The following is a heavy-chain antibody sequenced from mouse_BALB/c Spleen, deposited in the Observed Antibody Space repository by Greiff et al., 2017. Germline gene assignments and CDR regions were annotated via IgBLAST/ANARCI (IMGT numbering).Heavy chain of an antibody. CDR1: GFTFSSYA. CDR2: ISSGGSYT. CDR3: AKALLRLRAMDY. V-gene: IGHV5-9-4*01. D-gene: IGHD1-2*01. J-gene: IGHJ4*01. Sequence: EVHLVESGGGLVQPGGSLKLSCAASGFTFSSYAMSWVRQSPEKRLEWVAEISSGGSYTYYPDTVTGRFTISRDNAKNTLYLEMSSLRSEDTAMYYCAKALLRLRAMDYWGQGTSVTVSS.